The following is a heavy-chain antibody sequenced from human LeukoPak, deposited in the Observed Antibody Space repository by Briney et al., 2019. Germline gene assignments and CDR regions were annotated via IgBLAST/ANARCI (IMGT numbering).Heavy chain of an antibody. CDR2: ISYDGSNK. CDR3: ARAGPYNHNSFDS. Sequence: GGSLRLSCAASGFTFSSYAMHWVRQAPGKGLEWVAVISYDGSNKYYADSVKGRFTISRDNSKNTLYLQMNSLRAEDTAVYYCARAGPYNHNSFDSWGQGTLVTVSS. J-gene: IGHJ4*02. CDR1: GFTFSSYA. D-gene: IGHD1-1*01. V-gene: IGHV3-30*04.